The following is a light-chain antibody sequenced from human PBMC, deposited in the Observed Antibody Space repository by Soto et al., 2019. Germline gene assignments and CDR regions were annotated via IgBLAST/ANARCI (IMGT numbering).Light chain of an antibody. Sequence: QSALTQPASVSGSPGQSITISCTGTTSDVGSYNLVSWYQHHPGKAPKLMIYDDSKRPSGVSNRFSGSKSGNTASLTISGLQAEDEGDYYCCSYANSRYVFGTGTKLTVL. CDR3: CSYANSRYV. V-gene: IGLV2-23*01. CDR2: DDS. J-gene: IGLJ1*01. CDR1: TSDVGSYNL.